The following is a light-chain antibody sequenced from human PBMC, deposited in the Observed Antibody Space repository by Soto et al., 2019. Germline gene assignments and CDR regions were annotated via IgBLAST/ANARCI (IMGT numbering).Light chain of an antibody. Sequence: EIVLTHSPDTLTFCRVERATLSCTASQSISSSYLAWYQQRPGQAPRLRIYGASSRVTGIPDRFSGSGSGTEFTLTISRLEPEDFAVYYCQQYGSSSWTFGQGTKVDIK. J-gene: IGKJ1*01. CDR2: GAS. CDR3: QQYGSSSWT. V-gene: IGKV3-20*01. CDR1: QSISSSY.